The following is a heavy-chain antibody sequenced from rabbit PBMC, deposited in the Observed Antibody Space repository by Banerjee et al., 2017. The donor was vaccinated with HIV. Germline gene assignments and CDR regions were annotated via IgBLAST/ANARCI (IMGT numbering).Heavy chain of an antibody. CDR3: ARDLAGVIGWNFNL. CDR1: GFSFSNNYY. J-gene: IGHJ4*01. Sequence: QEQLVESGGGLVQPEGSLTLTCTASGFSFSNNYYMCWVRQAPGKGLEWIACIYTGSSGSTYYASWAKGRFTISKTSSTTVTLQMTSLTAADTATYFCARDLAGVIGWNFNLWGPGTLVTVS. D-gene: IGHD4-1*01. V-gene: IGHV1S45*01. CDR2: IYTGSSGST.